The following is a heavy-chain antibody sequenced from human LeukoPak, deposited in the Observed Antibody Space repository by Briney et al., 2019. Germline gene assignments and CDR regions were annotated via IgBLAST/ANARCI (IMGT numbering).Heavy chain of an antibody. V-gene: IGHV3-66*01. Sequence: GGSLRLSCAASGFTVSSNYMSWVRQAPGEGLEWVSVIYSGGSTYYADSVKGRFTISRDNSKNTLYLQMNSLRAEDTAVYYCATTVVPAAIEVDAFDIWGQGTMVTVSS. CDR2: IYSGGST. J-gene: IGHJ3*02. D-gene: IGHD2-2*01. CDR3: ATTVVPAAIEVDAFDI. CDR1: GFTVSSNY.